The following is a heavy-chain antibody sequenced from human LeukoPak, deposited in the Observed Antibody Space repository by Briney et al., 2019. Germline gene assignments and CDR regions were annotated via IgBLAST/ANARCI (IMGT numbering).Heavy chain of an antibody. V-gene: IGHV3-21*01. D-gene: IGHD3-9*01. CDR1: GFTFSSYS. J-gene: IGHJ4*02. CDR3: ARGRFYDILTGYLDY. Sequence: GGSLRLSCAASGFTFSSYSMNWVRQAPGKGLEWVSSISSSSSYIYYADSVKGRFTISRDNAKNSLYLQMNSLRAEDTAVYYCARGRFYDILTGYLDYWGQGTLVTVSS. CDR2: ISSSSSYI.